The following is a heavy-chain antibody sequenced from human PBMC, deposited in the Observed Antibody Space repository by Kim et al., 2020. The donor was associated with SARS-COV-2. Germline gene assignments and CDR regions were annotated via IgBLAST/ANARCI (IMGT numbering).Heavy chain of an antibody. CDR1: GYTFNNHA. CDR2: INTREGNT. CDR3: ARDDGYSWQLDY. J-gene: IGHJ4*02. Sequence: ASVKVSCKASGYTFNNHAVHWVRQAPGQGLEWMGWINTREGNTKYSQKFQDRLTLTRDTSASTAYMGLSSLRSEDTAVYYCARDDGYSWQLDYRGPGTLLTVSS. D-gene: IGHD5-18*01. V-gene: IGHV1-3*04.